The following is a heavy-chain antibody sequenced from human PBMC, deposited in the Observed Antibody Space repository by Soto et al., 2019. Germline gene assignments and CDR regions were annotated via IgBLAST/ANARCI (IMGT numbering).Heavy chain of an antibody. CDR3: ARFAAAGTFWHYYYSGMDV. D-gene: IGHD6-13*01. V-gene: IGHV3-7*04. CDR2: IKQDGSEK. Sequence: PGGSLRLSCAASGFTFSSYWMSWVRQAPGKGLEWVANIKQDGSEKYYVDSVKGRFTISRDNAKNSLYLQMNSLRAEDTAVYYCARFAAAGTFWHYYYSGMDVRGQGTTVTVSS. J-gene: IGHJ6*02. CDR1: GFTFSSYW.